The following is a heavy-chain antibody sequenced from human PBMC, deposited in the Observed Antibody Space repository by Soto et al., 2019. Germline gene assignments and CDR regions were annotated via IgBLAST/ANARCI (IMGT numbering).Heavy chain of an antibody. Sequence: LLTVYFPGAGDAFSSYAIILVRKKPGQGLEWMGGIIPIFGTANYAQKFQGRVTITADESTSTAYMELSSLRSEDTAVYYCARVTTIVGVVGHYGMAVWGQGTTVPFSS. D-gene: IGHD3-3*01. CDR1: GDAFSSYA. V-gene: IGHV1-69*01. CDR2: IIPIFGTA. J-gene: IGHJ6*02. CDR3: ARVTTIVGVVGHYGMAV.